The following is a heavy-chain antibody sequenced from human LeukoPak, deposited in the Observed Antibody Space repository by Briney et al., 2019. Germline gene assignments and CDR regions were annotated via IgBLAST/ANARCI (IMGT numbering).Heavy chain of an antibody. CDR1: GGSFSGYY. CDR3: AKEQRGYCSGGSCYVDLPLDY. CDR2: INHSGST. J-gene: IGHJ4*02. V-gene: IGHV4-34*01. D-gene: IGHD2-15*01. Sequence: SETLSLTCAVYGGSFSGYYWSWIRQPPGKGLEWIGEINHSGSTNYNPSLKSRVTISVDTSKNQFSLKLSSVTAADTAVYYCAKEQRGYCSGGSCYVDLPLDYWGQGTLVTVSS.